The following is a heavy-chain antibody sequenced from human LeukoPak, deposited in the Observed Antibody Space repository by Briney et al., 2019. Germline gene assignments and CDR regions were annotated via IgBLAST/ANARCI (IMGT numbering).Heavy chain of an antibody. J-gene: IGHJ4*02. Sequence: GGSLRLSCAASGFTFDDYAMHWVRQAPGKGLEWVSGISWNSGSIGYADSVKGRFTISRDNAKNSLYLQMNSLRAEDMALYYCAGYNCSSTTCYTGGFDYWGQGTLVTVSS. V-gene: IGHV3-9*03. CDR2: ISWNSGSI. D-gene: IGHD2-2*02. CDR3: AGYNCSSTTCYTGGFDY. CDR1: GFTFDDYA.